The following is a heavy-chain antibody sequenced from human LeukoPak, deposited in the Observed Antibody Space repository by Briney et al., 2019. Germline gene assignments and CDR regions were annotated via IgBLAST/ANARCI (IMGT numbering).Heavy chain of an antibody. CDR3: ARDSGYSSGWSRGWWFDP. CDR1: GGSISSYY. Sequence: SETLSLTCTVSGGSISSYYWSWIRQPPGKGLEWIGYIYYSGSTNYNPSLKSRVTISVDTSKNQFSLKLSSVTAADTAVYYCARDSGYSSGWSRGWWFDPWGQGTLVTVSS. V-gene: IGHV4-59*01. D-gene: IGHD6-19*01. J-gene: IGHJ5*02. CDR2: IYYSGST.